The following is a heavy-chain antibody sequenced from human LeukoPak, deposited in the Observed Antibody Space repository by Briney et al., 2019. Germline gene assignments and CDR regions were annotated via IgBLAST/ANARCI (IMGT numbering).Heavy chain of an antibody. V-gene: IGHV3-7*01. D-gene: IGHD2-15*01. CDR1: GFTFGETT. J-gene: IGHJ4*02. CDR3: ARGGQKRFDL. Sequence: GGSLRLSCEGSGFTFGETTMSWVRQVPGKALEWVARIKEDRSDIYYVDSVRGRFTISRDNAKKSLWLQMSSLRAEDTAVYYCARGGQKRFDLWGQGNLVTVSS. CDR2: IKEDRSDI.